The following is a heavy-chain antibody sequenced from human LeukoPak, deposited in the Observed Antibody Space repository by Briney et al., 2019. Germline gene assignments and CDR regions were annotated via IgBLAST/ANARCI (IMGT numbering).Heavy chain of an antibody. CDR3: TRNGAVGWFDP. D-gene: IGHD2-15*01. V-gene: IGHV4-59*01. J-gene: IGHJ5*02. Sequence: SETLSLTCTVSGVTISTYYWSWIRQPPGKGLEWIGYIYYSGSTNYNPSLRSRVTISRDTSKNQFSLRLSSVTAADTAVYYCTRNGAVGWFDPLGQGTLVTVSS. CDR1: GVTISTYY. CDR2: IYYSGST.